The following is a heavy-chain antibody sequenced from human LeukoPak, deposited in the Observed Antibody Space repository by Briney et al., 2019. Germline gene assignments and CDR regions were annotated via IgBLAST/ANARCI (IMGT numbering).Heavy chain of an antibody. Sequence: SQTLSLTCAVSGGSISSGGYSWSWIRQPPGKGLEWIGYIYYDGSTYYNPSLKSRVTISVDTSKNQFSLKLSSVTAADTAVYYCARDIVATTRFDYWGQGTLVTVSS. CDR2: IYYDGST. CDR1: GGSISSGGYS. D-gene: IGHD5-12*01. V-gene: IGHV4-30-4*07. CDR3: ARDIVATTRFDY. J-gene: IGHJ4*02.